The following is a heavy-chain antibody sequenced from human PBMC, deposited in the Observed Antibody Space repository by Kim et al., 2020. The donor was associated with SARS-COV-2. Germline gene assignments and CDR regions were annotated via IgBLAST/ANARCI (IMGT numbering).Heavy chain of an antibody. V-gene: IGHV4-30-2*04. J-gene: IGHJ6*02. CDR3: ASSLSGPPSSYYYYGMDV. D-gene: IGHD1-26*01. Sequence: KGRVTISVDTSKNQFSLKLSSVTAADTAVYYCASSLSGPPSSYYYYGMDVWGQGTTVTVSS.